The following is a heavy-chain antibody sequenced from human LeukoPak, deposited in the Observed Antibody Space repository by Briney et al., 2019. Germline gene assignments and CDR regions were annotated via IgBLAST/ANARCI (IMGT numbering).Heavy chain of an antibody. CDR2: ISFDGSDK. Sequence: HSGGSLRLSCAASGFTFSTYAMHWVRQAPGKGLEWVTVISFDGSDKYYIDSVKGRFTIPRDNSKNTLYLEMNSLRPEDTAVYYCARVSTSGSGNYLTRAFDIWGQGTVVTVSS. CDR1: GFTFSTYA. CDR3: ARVSTSGSGNYLTRAFDI. V-gene: IGHV3-30-3*01. D-gene: IGHD3-10*01. J-gene: IGHJ3*02.